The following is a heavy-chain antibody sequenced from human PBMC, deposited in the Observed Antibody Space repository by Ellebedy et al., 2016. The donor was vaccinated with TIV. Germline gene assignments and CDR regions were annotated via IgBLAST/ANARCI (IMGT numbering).Heavy chain of an antibody. J-gene: IGHJ4*02. V-gene: IGHV3-33*06. D-gene: IGHD4-17*01. CDR2: IWSDGFYK. CDR3: AKDRRLNAVTTPFDN. Sequence: PGGSLRLSCAASGFSFNNYGIHWIRQAPGKRLEWVAVIWSDGFYKFYADSVKGRFTISSDNSKNTVFLQMNSLRVEDSGLYYCAKDRRLNAVTTPFDNWGQGTLVTVSS. CDR1: GFSFNNYG.